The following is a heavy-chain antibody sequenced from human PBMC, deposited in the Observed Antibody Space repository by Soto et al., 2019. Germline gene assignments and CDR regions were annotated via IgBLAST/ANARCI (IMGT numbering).Heavy chain of an antibody. CDR3: ARDYSYCSGGSCYSGLDY. D-gene: IGHD2-15*01. J-gene: IGHJ4*02. Sequence: PSETLSLTCAVYGGSFSGYYWSWIRQPPGKGLEWIGEINHSGSTYYNPSLKSRVTISVDTSKNQFSLKLSSVTAADTAVYYCARDYSYCSGGSCYSGLDYWGQGTLVTVSS. CDR1: GGSFSGYY. V-gene: IGHV4-34*09. CDR2: INHSGST.